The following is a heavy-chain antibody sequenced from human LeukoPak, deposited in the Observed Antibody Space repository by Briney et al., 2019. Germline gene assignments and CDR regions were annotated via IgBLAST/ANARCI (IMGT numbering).Heavy chain of an antibody. J-gene: IGHJ4*02. V-gene: IGHV3-74*01. CDR3: ARSARVVVTGR. CDR2: INSDGSST. Sequence: PGGSLRLSCAASGFTFSSYWTHWVRQAPGKGLVWVSRINSDGSSTSYADSVKGRFTISRDNAKNTLYLQMNSLRAEDTAVYYCARSARVVVTGRWGQGTLVTVSS. CDR1: GFTFSSYW. D-gene: IGHD2-21*02.